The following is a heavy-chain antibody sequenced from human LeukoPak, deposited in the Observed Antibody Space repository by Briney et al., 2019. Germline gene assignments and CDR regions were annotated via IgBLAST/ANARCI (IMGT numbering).Heavy chain of an antibody. CDR3: ARDYAYNFDY. Sequence: GGSLRLSCAASGFTFSGYSINWVRQAPGKGLEWVSYISSSSHTIYYADSVKGRFTISRDNAKNSLYLQMNSLRDEDTAVYYCARDYAYNFDYWGQGTLVTVSS. CDR1: GFTFSGYS. V-gene: IGHV3-48*02. D-gene: IGHD5-24*01. J-gene: IGHJ4*02. CDR2: ISSSSHTI.